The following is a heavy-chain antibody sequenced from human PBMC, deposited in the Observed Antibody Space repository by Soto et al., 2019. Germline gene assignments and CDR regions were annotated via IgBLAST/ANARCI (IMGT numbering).Heavy chain of an antibody. J-gene: IGHJ4*02. CDR3: ARDHPHSYGVYYFDY. CDR1: GGSFSGYY. CDR2: VNDHGTT. D-gene: IGHD5-18*01. Sequence: SEALSLTCAVYGGSFSGYYWSWIRQSPGKGLEWIGEVNDHGTTRYNPSLKSRVTISVDTSKNQFSLRLKSVTAADTAVYYCARDHPHSYGVYYFDYWGQGTPVTVSS. V-gene: IGHV4-34*01.